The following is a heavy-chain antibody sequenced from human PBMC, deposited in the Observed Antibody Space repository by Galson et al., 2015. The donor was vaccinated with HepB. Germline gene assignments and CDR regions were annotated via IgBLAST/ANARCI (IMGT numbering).Heavy chain of an antibody. D-gene: IGHD5-18*01. J-gene: IGHJ6*02. V-gene: IGHV7-4-1*02. CDR2: INTNTGNP. Sequence: SVKVSCKASGYTFTSYAMNWVRQAPGQGLEWMGWINTNTGNPTYAQGFTGRFVFSLDTSVSTAYLQISSLKAEDTAVYYCARGLWIQLWPYYYYGMDVWGQGTTVTVSS. CDR3: ARGLWIQLWPYYYYGMDV. CDR1: GYTFTSYA.